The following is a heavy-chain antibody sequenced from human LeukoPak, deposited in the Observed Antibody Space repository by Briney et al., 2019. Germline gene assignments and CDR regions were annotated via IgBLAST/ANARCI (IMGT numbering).Heavy chain of an antibody. CDR1: GGSISSSSYY. Sequence: SETLSLTCTVSGGSISSSSYYWGWIRQPPGKGLEWIGSIYYSGSTYYNPSLKSRVTISVDTSKNQFSLKLSSVTAADTAVYYCARFDSGSYQHYFDYWGQGTLVTVSS. D-gene: IGHD1-26*01. CDR2: IYYSGST. CDR3: ARFDSGSYQHYFDY. J-gene: IGHJ4*02. V-gene: IGHV4-39*07.